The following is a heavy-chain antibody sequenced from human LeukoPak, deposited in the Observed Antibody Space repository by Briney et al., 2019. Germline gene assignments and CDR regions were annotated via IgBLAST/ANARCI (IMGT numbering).Heavy chain of an antibody. CDR1: GGSISSGSYY. Sequence: PSQTLSLTCTVSGGSISSGSYYWSWIRQPAGKGLEWIGRIYTSGSTNYNPSLKSRVTISVDTSKNQFSLKLSSVTAADTAVYYCARGRAVAAAGIGGLYWGQGTLVTVSS. V-gene: IGHV4-61*02. D-gene: IGHD6-13*01. CDR2: IYTSGST. J-gene: IGHJ4*02. CDR3: ARGRAVAAAGIGGLY.